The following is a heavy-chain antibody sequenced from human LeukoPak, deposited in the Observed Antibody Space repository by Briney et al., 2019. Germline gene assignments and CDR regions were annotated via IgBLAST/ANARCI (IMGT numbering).Heavy chain of an antibody. D-gene: IGHD6-13*01. V-gene: IGHV3-20*04. J-gene: IGHJ4*02. CDR3: AKGGSWYPFDY. CDR2: INWNGGST. Sequence: PGGSLRLSCAASGFTFDDYGMSWVRQAPGKGLEWVSGINWNGGSTGYADSVKGRFTISRDNSKNTLYLQMNSLRAEDTAVYYCAKGGSWYPFDYWGQGTLVTVSS. CDR1: GFTFDDYG.